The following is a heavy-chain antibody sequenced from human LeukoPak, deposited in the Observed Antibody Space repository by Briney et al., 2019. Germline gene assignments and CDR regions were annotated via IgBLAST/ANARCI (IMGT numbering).Heavy chain of an antibody. CDR2: ISGSGGST. V-gene: IGHV3-23*01. CDR3: AKGGYCSSTSCPFDY. J-gene: IGHJ4*02. Sequence: QPGGSLTLSCAVSGSTFSSYAMSWVRQAPGKGREWVSAISGSGGSTYYADSVKGRFTISRDNSKNTLYLQMNSLRDEDTAVYYCAKGGYCSSTSCPFDYWGQGTLVTVSS. D-gene: IGHD2-2*01. CDR1: GSTFSSYA.